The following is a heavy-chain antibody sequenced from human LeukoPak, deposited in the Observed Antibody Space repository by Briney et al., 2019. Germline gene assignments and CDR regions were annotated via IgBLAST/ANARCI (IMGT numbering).Heavy chain of an antibody. J-gene: IGHJ3*02. CDR2: IYYSGST. D-gene: IGHD3-10*01. CDR3: ARGVLLNAFDI. Sequence: SETLSLTCTVSGGSISSGGYYWSWLRQHPGKGLEWIGYIYYSGSTYYNPSLKSRVTISVDTSKNQFSLKLSSVTAADTAVYYCARGVLLNAFDIWGQGTMVTVSS. V-gene: IGHV4-31*03. CDR1: GGSISSGGYY.